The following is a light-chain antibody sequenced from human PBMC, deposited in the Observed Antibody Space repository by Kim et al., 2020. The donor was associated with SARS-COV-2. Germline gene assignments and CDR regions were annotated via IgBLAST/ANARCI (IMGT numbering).Light chain of an antibody. CDR2: ENK. V-gene: IGLV6-57*04. Sequence: NFMLTQPHSVSGSPGKAVTISCTRSSGSFASNYVQWYRQRPGSAPTTVIYENKQRPSGVPGRFSGSIDRSANSASLTISGLQTEDEADYYCQSFDTTSHVFGGGTQLTVL. J-gene: IGLJ2*01. CDR3: QSFDTTSHV. CDR1: SGSFASNY.